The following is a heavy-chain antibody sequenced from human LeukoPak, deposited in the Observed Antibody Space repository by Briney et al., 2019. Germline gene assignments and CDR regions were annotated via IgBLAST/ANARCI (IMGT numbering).Heavy chain of an antibody. V-gene: IGHV1-3*01. CDR1: GYTFTNYA. CDR2: INAGNGET. Sequence: GASGKVSCKASGYTFTNYAVNWLGQAPGQRLEWMGWINAGNGETKFSQNYQASVTITRDASASTAYMELSSLTSEDTAVYFCARGLWSAHRREYYFDSWGQGTLVTVSS. J-gene: IGHJ4*02. D-gene: IGHD3-3*01. CDR3: ARGLWSAHRREYYFDS.